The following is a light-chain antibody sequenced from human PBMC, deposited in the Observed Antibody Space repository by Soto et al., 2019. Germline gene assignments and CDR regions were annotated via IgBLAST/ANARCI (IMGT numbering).Light chain of an antibody. V-gene: IGKV3-20*01. Sequence: EIVLTQSPGTLSLSPGERATLSCRASQTVRNNYLAWYQQKPGQAPRLLIYDASSRATGIPDRFSGSGSGTDFTLTINRLEPEDFALYYCQQYGSSPPTFGQGTKVDIK. CDR2: DAS. CDR3: QQYGSSPPT. J-gene: IGKJ1*01. CDR1: QTVRNNY.